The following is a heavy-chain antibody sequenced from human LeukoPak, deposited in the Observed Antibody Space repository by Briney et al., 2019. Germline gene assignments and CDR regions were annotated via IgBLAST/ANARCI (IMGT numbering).Heavy chain of an antibody. Sequence: PSETLSLTCTVSGGSISSYYWSWIRQPPGKGLEWIGSIYYSGSTYYNPSLKSRVTISVDTSKNQFSLKLSSVTAADTAVYYCARVIVGATRLGYAFDIWGQGTMVTVSS. CDR2: IYYSGST. CDR1: GGSISSYY. J-gene: IGHJ3*02. V-gene: IGHV4-39*07. CDR3: ARVIVGATRLGYAFDI. D-gene: IGHD1-26*01.